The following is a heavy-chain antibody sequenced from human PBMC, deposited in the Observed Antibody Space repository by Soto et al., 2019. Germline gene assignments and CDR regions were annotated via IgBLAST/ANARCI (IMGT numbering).Heavy chain of an antibody. J-gene: IGHJ4*02. Sequence: GVSLRLSYAASGFTFRDYYMTWIRRAPGKGLEWVSYIHSSGVTTYYADSVKGRFTISKDNAENSVFLQMNSLKDEDTGLYFCVREAITAHFDSWGQGTQVTVSS. D-gene: IGHD1-20*01. CDR3: VREAITAHFDS. CDR2: IHSSGVTT. CDR1: GFTFRDYY. V-gene: IGHV3-11*04.